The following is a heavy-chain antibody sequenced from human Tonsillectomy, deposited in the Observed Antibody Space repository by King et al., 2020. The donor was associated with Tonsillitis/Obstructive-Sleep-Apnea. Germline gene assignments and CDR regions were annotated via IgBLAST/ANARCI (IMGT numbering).Heavy chain of an antibody. V-gene: IGHV4-59*01. CDR1: GGSISRYY. D-gene: IGHD4-23*01. Sequence: VQLQESGPGLVKPSETLSLTCIVSGGSISRYYWSWIRQPPGKGLEWIGYIYDSGSTSYNPSPKSRVTISVDTSKNQLSLKLSSVTAAATAVYYCVSGTVVTPGDYYCMDVWGKGTTVTVSS. CDR2: IYDSGST. J-gene: IGHJ6*03. CDR3: VSGTVVTPGDYYCMDV.